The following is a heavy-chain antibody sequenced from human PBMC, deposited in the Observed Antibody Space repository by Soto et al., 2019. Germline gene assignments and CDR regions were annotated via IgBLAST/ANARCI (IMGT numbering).Heavy chain of an antibody. CDR2: ISGSGGST. V-gene: IGHV3-23*01. D-gene: IGHD6-13*01. J-gene: IGHJ4*02. Sequence: GGSLRLSCAASGFTFSSYAMSWVRQAPGKGLEWVSAISGSGGSTYYADSVKGRFTISRDNSKNTLYLQMNSLRAEDTAVYYCAKGTQGQQLGLTDYWGQGTLVTVSS. CDR3: AKGTQGQQLGLTDY. CDR1: GFTFSSYA.